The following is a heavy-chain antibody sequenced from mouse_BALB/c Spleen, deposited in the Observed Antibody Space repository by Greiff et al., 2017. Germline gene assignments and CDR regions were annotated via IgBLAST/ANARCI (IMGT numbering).Heavy chain of an antibody. V-gene: IGHV2-2*02. CDR2: IWSGGSK. CDR1: GFSLTSYG. Sequence: VQLMESGPRLVQPSQSLSITCTVSGFSLTSYGVHWVRQSPGKGLEWLGVIWSGGSKDYNADFISRLSISKYNFKSQVFFKMNSLQANDTAIYYCAISTMITPFAYWGQGTLVTVSA. D-gene: IGHD2-4*01. CDR3: AISTMITPFAY. J-gene: IGHJ3*01.